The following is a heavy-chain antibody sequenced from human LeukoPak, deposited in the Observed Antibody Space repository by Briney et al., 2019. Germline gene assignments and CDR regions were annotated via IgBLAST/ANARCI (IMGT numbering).Heavy chain of an antibody. D-gene: IGHD6-13*01. CDR2: IYYSGST. J-gene: IGHJ5*02. V-gene: IGHV4-39*07. CDR1: GGSISSSSYY. Sequence: SGTLSLTCTVSGGSISSSSYYWGWIRQPPGKGLEWIGSIYYSGSTYYNPSLKSRVTISVDTSKNQFSLKLSSVTAADTAVYYCARAYHPGIAAAGTFFSWFDPWGQGTLVTVSS. CDR3: ARAYHPGIAAAGTFFSWFDP.